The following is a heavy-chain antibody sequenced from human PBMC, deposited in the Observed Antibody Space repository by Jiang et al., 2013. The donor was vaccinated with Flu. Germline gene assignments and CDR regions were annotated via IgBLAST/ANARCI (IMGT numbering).Heavy chain of an antibody. CDR3: ATFGRYCSSTSCSRGAFDI. Sequence: KGLEWIGYIYHSGSTYYNPYPSRSRVTISVDRSKNQFSLKLSSVTAADTAVYYCATFGRYCSSTSCSRGAFDIWGQGTMVTVSS. V-gene: IGHV4-30-2*01. J-gene: IGHJ3*02. CDR2: IYHSGST. D-gene: IGHD2-2*01.